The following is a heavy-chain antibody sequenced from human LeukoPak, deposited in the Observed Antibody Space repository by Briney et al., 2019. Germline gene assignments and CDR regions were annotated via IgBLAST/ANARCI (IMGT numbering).Heavy chain of an antibody. J-gene: IGHJ4*02. CDR3: ARGGIVGATGFDY. Sequence: PGGSLRLSCAVFGFTFGSYAMSWVRQAPGEGLEWVSGVSGSGDSTYYADSVKGRFTISRDNSKNTLYLQMNSLRAEDTAVYYCARGGIVGATGFDYWGQGTLVTVSS. CDR2: VSGSGDST. V-gene: IGHV3-23*01. D-gene: IGHD1-26*01. CDR1: GFTFGSYA.